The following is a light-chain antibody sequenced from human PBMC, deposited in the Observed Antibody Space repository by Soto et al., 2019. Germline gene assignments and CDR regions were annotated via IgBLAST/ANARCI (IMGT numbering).Light chain of an antibody. V-gene: IGLV2-14*01. CDR3: ISYTTSNTWV. J-gene: IGLJ3*02. CDR2: EVS. CDR1: SSDVGSYNY. Sequence: QSVLTQPASVSGSPGQSITISCTGTSSDVGSYNYVSWYQQNPGKAPKLTIYEVSNRPSGVSHRFSGSRSGNTASLTISGLQSEDEADYYCISYTTSNTWVFGGGTKLTVL.